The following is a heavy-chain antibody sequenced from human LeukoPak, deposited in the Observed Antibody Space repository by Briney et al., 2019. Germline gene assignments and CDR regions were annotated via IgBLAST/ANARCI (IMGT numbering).Heavy chain of an antibody. J-gene: IGHJ4*02. V-gene: IGHV3-30*18. Sequence: GGSLRLSCAASGFTFSSYGMHWVRQAPGKGLEWVAVISYDGSNKYYADSVKGRFAISRDNSKNTLYLQMNSLRAEDTAVYYCAKKARYWGQGTLVTVSS. CDR2: ISYDGSNK. D-gene: IGHD6-6*01. CDR1: GFTFSSYG. CDR3: AKKARY.